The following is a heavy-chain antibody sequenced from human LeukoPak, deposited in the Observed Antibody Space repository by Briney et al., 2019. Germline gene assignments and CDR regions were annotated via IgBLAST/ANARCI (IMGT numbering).Heavy chain of an antibody. CDR1: GDSMENHY. CDR2: KYWSGTS. J-gene: IGHJ5*02. D-gene: IGHD5-18*01. Sequence: SETLSLTCNVSGDSMENHYWSWIRQPPGKGLEWIGYKYWSGTSNYNPSLKSRVTISVDTSNNQVSLKLTSVTAADTAVYYCAGGWVQLWTDRELDLWGQGTLVTVSS. CDR3: AGGWVQLWTDRELDL. V-gene: IGHV4-59*11.